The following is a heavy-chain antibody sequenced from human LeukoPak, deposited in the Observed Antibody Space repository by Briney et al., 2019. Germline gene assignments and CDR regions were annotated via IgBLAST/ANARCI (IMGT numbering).Heavy chain of an antibody. CDR3: ATQPHDSWLLLQDAFDI. D-gene: IGHD3-22*01. V-gene: IGHV1-24*01. J-gene: IGHJ3*02. CDR1: GYTLTELS. Sequence: ASVKVSCKVPGYTLTELSMHWVRQAPGKGLEWMGGFDPEDGETIYAQKFQGRVTMTEDTSTDTAYMELSSLRSEDTAVYYCATQPHDSWLLLQDAFDIWGQGTMVTVSS. CDR2: FDPEDGET.